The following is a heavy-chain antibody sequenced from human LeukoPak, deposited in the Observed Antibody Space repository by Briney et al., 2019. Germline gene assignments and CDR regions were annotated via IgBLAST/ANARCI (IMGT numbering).Heavy chain of an antibody. Sequence: GGSLRLSCAASGFTFSSYSMNWVRQAPGKGLEWVSSISSSSSYIYYADSVKGRFTISRDNAKNLLYLQMNSLRAEDTAVYYCARGTYYYDSSGYQYFDYWGQGTLVTVSS. CDR1: GFTFSSYS. CDR2: ISSSSSYI. V-gene: IGHV3-21*01. J-gene: IGHJ4*02. CDR3: ARGTYYYDSSGYQYFDY. D-gene: IGHD3-22*01.